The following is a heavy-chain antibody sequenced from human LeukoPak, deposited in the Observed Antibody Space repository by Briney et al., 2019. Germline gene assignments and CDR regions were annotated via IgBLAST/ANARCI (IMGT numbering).Heavy chain of an antibody. D-gene: IGHD5-24*01. CDR3: ARTQRWLQLRNLFDY. V-gene: IGHV4-34*01. CDR1: GGSFSGYY. J-gene: IGHJ4*02. CDR2: INHGGST. Sequence: SETLSLTCAVYGGSFSGYYWSWIRQPPGKGLEWIGEINHGGSTNYNPSLKSRVTISVDTSKNQFSLKLSSVTAADTAVYYCARTQRWLQLRNLFDYWGQGTLVTVSS.